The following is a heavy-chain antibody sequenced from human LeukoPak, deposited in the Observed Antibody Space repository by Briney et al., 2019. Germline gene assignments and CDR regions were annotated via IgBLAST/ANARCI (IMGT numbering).Heavy chain of an antibody. J-gene: IGHJ3*02. CDR1: GGSISSGDYY. Sequence: SETLSLTCTVSGGSISSGDYYWSWIRQPPGKGLEWIGYIYYSRSTYYNPSLKSRVTISVDTSKNQFSLKLSSVTAADTAVYYCARGAYGDYAHAFDIWGQGTMVTVSS. CDR2: IYYSRST. CDR3: ARGAYGDYAHAFDI. V-gene: IGHV4-30-4*01. D-gene: IGHD4-17*01.